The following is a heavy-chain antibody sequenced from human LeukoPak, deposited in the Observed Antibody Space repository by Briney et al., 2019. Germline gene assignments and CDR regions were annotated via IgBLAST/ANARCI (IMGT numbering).Heavy chain of an antibody. CDR2: INPNSGGT. D-gene: IGHD2-2*01. V-gene: IGHV1-2*02. CDR1: GYTFTGYY. CDR3: ARVQSPNIVVVPAAFGWFDP. J-gene: IGHJ5*02. Sequence: ASVKVSCKASGYTFTGYYMHWVRQAPGQGLEWMGWINPNSGGTNYAQKFQGRVTMTRDTSISTAYMELSRLRSDGTAVYYCARVQSPNIVVVPAAFGWFDPWGQGTLVTVSS.